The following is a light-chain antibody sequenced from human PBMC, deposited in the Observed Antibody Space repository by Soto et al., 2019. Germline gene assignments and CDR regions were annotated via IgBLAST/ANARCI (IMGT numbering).Light chain of an antibody. J-gene: IGLJ3*02. V-gene: IGLV2-11*01. CDR2: DVS. Sequence: QSALTQPRSVSGSPGQSVTISCTGTSSDVGGYNYVSWYQQHPGKAPKLMIYDVSKRPSGVPDRFSGSKSGNTASLTISWLQAEDEADYYCCSYAGSYTPLFGGGTKLTVL. CDR1: SSDVGGYNY. CDR3: CSYAGSYTPL.